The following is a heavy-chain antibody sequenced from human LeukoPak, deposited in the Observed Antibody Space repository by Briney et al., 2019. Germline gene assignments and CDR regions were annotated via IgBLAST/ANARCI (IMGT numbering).Heavy chain of an antibody. J-gene: IGHJ4*02. V-gene: IGHV3-48*01. CDR1: GFTFSSYS. D-gene: IGHD3-3*01. CDR2: ISSSSSTI. Sequence: PGGSLSLSCAASGFTFSSYSMNWVRQAPGKGLEWVSYISSSSSTIYYADSVKGRFTISRDNAKNSLYLQMNSLRAEDTAVYYCARAYCDFWSGYPPRYFDYWGQGTLVTVSS. CDR3: ARAYCDFWSGYPPRYFDY.